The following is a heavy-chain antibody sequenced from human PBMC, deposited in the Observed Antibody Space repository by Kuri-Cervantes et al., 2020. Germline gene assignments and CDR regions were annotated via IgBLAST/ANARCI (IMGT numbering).Heavy chain of an antibody. CDR3: ARDARALAAADTDEFDF. CDR1: GYTFTSYG. J-gene: IGHJ4*02. Sequence: ASVKVSCKASGYTFTSYGISWVRQAPGQGLEWMGWISAYNGDTNYAQKFQGRVTMTRDTSISTAYMELARLRSDDTAVYYCARDARALAAADTDEFDFWGQGTLVTVSS. CDR2: ISAYNGDT. V-gene: IGHV1-18*01. D-gene: IGHD6-13*01.